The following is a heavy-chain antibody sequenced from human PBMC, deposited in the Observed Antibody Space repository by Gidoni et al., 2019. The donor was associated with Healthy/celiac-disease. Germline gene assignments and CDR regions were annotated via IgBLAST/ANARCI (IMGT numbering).Heavy chain of an antibody. V-gene: IGHV3-23*01. CDR2: ISVSGGST. Sequence: EVQLLESGGGLVQPGGSLRLSCAASGFTFSSYAMSWVRQAPGKGLEWVSAISVSGGSTYYADSVKGRFTISRDNSKNTLYLQMNSLRAEDTAVYYCAKGHGYVWGRYNGGFDYWGQGTLVTVSS. CDR1: GFTFSSYA. J-gene: IGHJ4*02. CDR3: AKGHGYVWGRYNGGFDY. D-gene: IGHD3-16*01.